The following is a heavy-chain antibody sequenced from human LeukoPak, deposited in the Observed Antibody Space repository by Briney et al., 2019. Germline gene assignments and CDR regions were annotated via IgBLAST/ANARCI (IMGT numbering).Heavy chain of an antibody. CDR2: ISSSGSTI. Sequence: PGGSLRLSCAASGFTLSDYYMSWIRQAPGKGLEWVSYISSSGSTIYYADSVKGRFTISRDNAKNSLYLQMNSLRAEDTAVYYCARDADVVVPAAIHPYYYYGMDVWGQGTTVTVSS. CDR1: GFTLSDYY. V-gene: IGHV3-11*01. D-gene: IGHD2-2*02. CDR3: ARDADVVVPAAIHPYYYYGMDV. J-gene: IGHJ6*02.